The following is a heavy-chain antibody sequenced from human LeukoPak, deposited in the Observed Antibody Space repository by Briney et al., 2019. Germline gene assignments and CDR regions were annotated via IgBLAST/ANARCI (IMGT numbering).Heavy chain of an antibody. J-gene: IGHJ3*02. V-gene: IGHV1-8*03. CDR2: MNPNSGNT. CDR1: GYTFTSYD. Sequence: ASVKVSCKASGYTFTSYDINWVRQATGQGLEWMGWMNPNSGNTGYAQKFQGRVTITRNTSISTAYMELSSLRSEDTAVYYCARAMRYQPAFDIWGQGTMVTVSS. D-gene: IGHD2-2*01. CDR3: ARAMRYQPAFDI.